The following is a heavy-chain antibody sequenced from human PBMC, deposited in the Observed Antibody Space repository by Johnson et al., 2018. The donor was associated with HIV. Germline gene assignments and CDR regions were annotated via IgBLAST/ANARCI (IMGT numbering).Heavy chain of an antibody. V-gene: IGHV3-30*02. CDR2: IRYDGSNG. CDR3: AKAQRNYRGLDAFDI. D-gene: IGHD1-7*01. CDR1: GFIFSSYG. J-gene: IGHJ3*02. Sequence: QVQLVESGGGVVQPGGSLRLSCAASGFIFSSYGMQWVRQAPGKGLEWVAFIRYDGSNGYYVDSVEGRFTISRDNSNNTLFLQMNSLRSEDTAVYYCAKAQRNYRGLDAFDIWGQGTMVTVSS.